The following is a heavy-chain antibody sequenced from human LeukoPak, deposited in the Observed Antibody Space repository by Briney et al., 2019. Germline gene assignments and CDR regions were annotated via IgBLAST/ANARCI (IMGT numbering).Heavy chain of an antibody. J-gene: IGHJ6*02. CDR1: GGTFTSYA. CDR3: ARDDGSGQYYYGMDV. Sequence: ASVKVSCKASGGTFTSYAISGVRQAPGQGLEWMGGIIPIFGTANNAQKFQGRVTTTADESTRTAYRELSSLRSEDTAVYYCARDDGSGQYYYGMDVWGQGTTVTVSS. CDR2: IIPIFGTA. V-gene: IGHV1-69*13. D-gene: IGHD3-10*01.